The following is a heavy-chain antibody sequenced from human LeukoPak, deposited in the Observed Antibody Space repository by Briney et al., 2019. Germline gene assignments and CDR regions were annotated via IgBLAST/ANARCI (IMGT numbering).Heavy chain of an antibody. J-gene: IGHJ6*03. D-gene: IGHD1-26*01. V-gene: IGHV3-21*06. CDR3: ARDPYSGNYGAYYYYYMDV. CDR1: GFTFSSYN. Sequence: GGSLRLSCAASGFTFSSYNMNWVRQAPGNGLEWVSSITSSRSYIYYADSVKGRFTISRDNAKNSLYLQMDSPRVEDAAEYYCARDPYSGNYGAYYYYYMDVWGKGTTVTVSS. CDR2: ITSSRSYI.